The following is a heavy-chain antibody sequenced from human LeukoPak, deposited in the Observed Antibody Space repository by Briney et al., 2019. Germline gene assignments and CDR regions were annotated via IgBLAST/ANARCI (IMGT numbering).Heavy chain of an antibody. CDR1: GFTLRHFA. CDR2: IASDGDT. Sequence: GGSLRLSCAASGFTLRHFAMNWVRQAPGKGLEWVSSIASDGDTFYADAVKGRFTISRDISENTLHLQMNSLRADDTALYFCANEAHRHLDLHNWGQGTLVTVSA. D-gene: IGHD5-24*01. CDR3: ANEAHRHLDLHN. V-gene: IGHV3-23*01. J-gene: IGHJ4*02.